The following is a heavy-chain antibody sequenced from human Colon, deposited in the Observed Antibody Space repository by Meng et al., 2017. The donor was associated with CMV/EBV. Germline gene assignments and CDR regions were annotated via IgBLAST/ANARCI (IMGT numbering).Heavy chain of an antibody. V-gene: IGHV3-30-3*01. J-gene: IGHJ4*02. Sequence: CAAYGFTFNNYALHWVRQAPGKGLEWVAVISYDGSKKFYADSVKGRFTISRDTSKNTLYLGMNSLRPEDTAVYYCAGDTTNTWDFDHWGQGTLVTVSS. D-gene: IGHD1-14*01. CDR3: AGDTTNTWDFDH. CDR1: GFTFNNYA. CDR2: ISYDGSKK.